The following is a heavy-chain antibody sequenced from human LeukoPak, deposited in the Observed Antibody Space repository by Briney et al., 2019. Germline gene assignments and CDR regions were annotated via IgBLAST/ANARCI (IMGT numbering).Heavy chain of an antibody. CDR3: ARSSMTTPFDY. D-gene: IGHD1-14*01. J-gene: IGHJ4*02. V-gene: IGHV3-73*01. CDR1: GFTFSGSA. CDR2: IRNKANSYAT. Sequence: GGSLRLSCAASGFTFSGSAMHWVRQASGKGLEGVGHIRNKANSYATAYSASVKGRFTISRDDSKNTAYLQMNSLETEDTAVYYCARSSMTTPFDYWGQGTLVTVSS.